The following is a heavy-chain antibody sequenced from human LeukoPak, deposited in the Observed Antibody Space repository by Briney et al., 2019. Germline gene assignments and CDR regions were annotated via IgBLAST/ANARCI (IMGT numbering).Heavy chain of an antibody. Sequence: GESLQISCKGSGYSFTNYWIGWVRPLPGKGLEWLGIIYPADSETRYSPSFQGQVTISADKSISTAYLQWSSLKASDTAMYYCARQKRATPFDCWGQGTLVTVSS. D-gene: IGHD5-12*01. CDR1: GYSFTNYW. V-gene: IGHV5-51*01. CDR2: IYPADSET. CDR3: ARQKRATPFDC. J-gene: IGHJ4*02.